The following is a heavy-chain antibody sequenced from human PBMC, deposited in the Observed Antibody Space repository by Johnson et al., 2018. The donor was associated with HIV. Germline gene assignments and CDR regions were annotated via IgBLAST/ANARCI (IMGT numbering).Heavy chain of an antibody. V-gene: IGHV3-7*01. CDR3: ARASGFDM. J-gene: IGHJ3*02. D-gene: IGHD1-26*01. Sequence: VQLVESGGGAVQPGRSLRLSCAASGFTFSSYAMHWVRQAPGTGLEWVANIKQDGNDKYYVDSVKGRFTISRDNAKNSLYLQMNSLRVDETAVYYCARASGFDMWGQGTMVTVSS. CDR1: GFTFSSYA. CDR2: IKQDGNDK.